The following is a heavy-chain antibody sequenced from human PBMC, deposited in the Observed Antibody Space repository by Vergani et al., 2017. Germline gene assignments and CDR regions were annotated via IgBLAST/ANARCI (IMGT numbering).Heavy chain of an antibody. CDR1: GFTFSSYG. Sequence: ELQLMESGGGVVQPGGSLRLSCAASGFTFSSYGMYWVRPAPGKGLEWVSVISGSGGREKYADSVKGRFTVSRDNSKKTLYLQLNRVRAEDKAVYYCARDVLPWDGHYFEYWGQGTLVTVSS. J-gene: IGHJ4*02. CDR3: ARDVLPWDGHYFEY. CDR2: ISGSGGRE. D-gene: IGHD1-26*01. V-gene: IGHV3-23*01.